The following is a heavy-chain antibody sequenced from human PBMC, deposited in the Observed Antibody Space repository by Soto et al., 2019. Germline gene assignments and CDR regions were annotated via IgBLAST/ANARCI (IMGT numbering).Heavy chain of an antibody. D-gene: IGHD3-3*01. CDR1: GGSISSGGYY. J-gene: IGHJ4*02. V-gene: IGHV4-31*03. CDR2: IYYSGST. Sequence: QVQLQESGPGLVKPSQTLSLTCTVSGGSISSGGYYWSWIRQHPGKGLEWIGYIYYSGSTYYNPSLKSRVTISVATSKNQFSLKLSSVTAADTAVYYCARASYYDFWSGYWAYYFDYWGQGTLVTVSS. CDR3: ARASYYDFWSGYWAYYFDY.